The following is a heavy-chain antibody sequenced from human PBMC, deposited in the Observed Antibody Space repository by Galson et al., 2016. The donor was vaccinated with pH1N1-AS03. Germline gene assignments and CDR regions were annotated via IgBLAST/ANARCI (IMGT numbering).Heavy chain of an antibody. D-gene: IGHD1-26*01. CDR1: GYVFGSYR. Sequence: SVKVSCKASGYVFGSYRISWVRQAPGQGLEWMGWISVYNGNTNHAQNLQGRVTMSTDTSTSTAYMELRSLRSDDTAMYYCARTQQELLEWGSNYFCMDVWGKGTTVTVFS. V-gene: IGHV1-18*01. J-gene: IGHJ6*03. CDR2: ISVYNGNT. CDR3: ARTQQELLEWGSNYFCMDV.